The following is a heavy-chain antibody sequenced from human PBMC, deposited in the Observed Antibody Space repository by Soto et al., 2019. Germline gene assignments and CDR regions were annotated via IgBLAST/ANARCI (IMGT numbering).Heavy chain of an antibody. CDR1: GFTVSSKY. J-gene: IGHJ5*02. V-gene: IGHV3-21*01. CDR2: ISSSSSYI. D-gene: IGHD6-6*01. CDR3: ARTVYSSSSGWLDP. Sequence: PGGSLRLSCAASGFTVSSKYMSWVRQAPGKGLEWVSSISSSSSYIYYADSVKGRFTISRDNSKNSLYLQMNSLRAEDTAVYYCARTVYSSSSGWLDPWGQGTLVTVSS.